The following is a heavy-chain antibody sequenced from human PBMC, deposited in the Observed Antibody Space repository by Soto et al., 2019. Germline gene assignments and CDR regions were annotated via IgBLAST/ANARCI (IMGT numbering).Heavy chain of an antibody. D-gene: IGHD2-2*01. CDR2: IKEDGSEK. CDR1: GFTFSTFW. Sequence: PGGSLRLSCAASGFTFSTFWMDWVRQAPGKGLEWVAKIKEDGSEKYYADSVKGRFIVSRDNPENTLYLQMTSLGADDSAIYYCARALVEVPAHPRLDAFDLWGQGTVVTVSS. CDR3: ARALVEVPAHPRLDAFDL. V-gene: IGHV3-7*03. J-gene: IGHJ3*01.